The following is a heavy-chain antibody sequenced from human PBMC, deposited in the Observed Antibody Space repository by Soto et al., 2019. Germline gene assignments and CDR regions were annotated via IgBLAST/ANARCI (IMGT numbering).Heavy chain of an antibody. CDR1: GYSFTNYW. CDR2: IDPSDSFA. J-gene: IGHJ6*02. V-gene: IGHV5-10-1*01. CDR3: ARHDGGGTTSSYYGMDV. D-gene: IGHD1-1*01. Sequence: GESLTISYRTPGYSFTNYWITWVRQMPGKGLEWMGRIDPSDSFATYSPSFQGHVTISADTSTTTAYLQWSSLKASDTAMYFCARHDGGGTTSSYYGMDVWGQGTSVTVSS.